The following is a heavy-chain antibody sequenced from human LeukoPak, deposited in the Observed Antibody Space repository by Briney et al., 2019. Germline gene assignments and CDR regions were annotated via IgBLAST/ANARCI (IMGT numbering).Heavy chain of an antibody. J-gene: IGHJ4*02. CDR2: IRYEGSNK. D-gene: IGHD6-19*01. Sequence: TGGSLRLSCAASGFTFSSYGMHWVRQAPGKGLEWVAFIRYEGSNKYYADSAKGRFTISRDNSKNTLYLQMNSLRAEDTAVYYCAKVELSSGWAGGNYWGQGTLVTVSS. V-gene: IGHV3-30*02. CDR3: AKVELSSGWAGGNY. CDR1: GFTFSSYG.